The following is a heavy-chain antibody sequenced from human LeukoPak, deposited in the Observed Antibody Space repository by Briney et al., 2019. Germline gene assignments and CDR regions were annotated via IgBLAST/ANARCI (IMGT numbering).Heavy chain of an antibody. J-gene: IGHJ3*02. CDR2: INTNTGNP. CDR3: ARSINGWYSGAFDI. V-gene: IGHV7-4-1*02. D-gene: IGHD6-19*01. Sequence: GALVRVSCKASGYTFTRYFMNWVRQAPGQGLEWMGWINTNTGNPTYAQGFTGRFVFSLDTSVSTAYLQISSLKAEDTAVYYCARSINGWYSGAFDIWGQGTMVTVSS. CDR1: GYTFTRYF.